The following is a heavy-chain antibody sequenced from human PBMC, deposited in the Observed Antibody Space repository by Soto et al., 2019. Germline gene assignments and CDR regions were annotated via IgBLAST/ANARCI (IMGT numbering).Heavy chain of an antibody. J-gene: IGHJ5*02. CDR1: GFTFDDYA. CDR2: ISWNSGSI. Sequence: GGSLRLSCAASGFTFDDYAMHWVRQAPGKGLEWVSGISWNSGSIGYADSVKGRFTISRDNAKNSLYLQMNSLRAEDTALYYCAKAPLAAAVTGWFDPWGQGTLVTVSS. V-gene: IGHV3-9*01. D-gene: IGHD6-13*01. CDR3: AKAPLAAAVTGWFDP.